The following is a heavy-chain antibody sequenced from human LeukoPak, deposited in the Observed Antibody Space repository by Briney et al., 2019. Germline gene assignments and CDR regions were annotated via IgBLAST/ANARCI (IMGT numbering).Heavy chain of an antibody. CDR3: AKDPRRYSRTGGYFEY. CDR1: GFTFSHYG. V-gene: IGHV3-30*18. Sequence: PGGSLRLSCAASGFTFSHYGMHWVRQAPGKGLEWVALISYDGSNKYYADSVKGRFTISRDNSKNTLYLQVNSLRAEDTAVYYCAKDPRRYSRTGGYFEYWGQGTLVTVSS. CDR2: ISYDGSNK. D-gene: IGHD6-13*01. J-gene: IGHJ4*02.